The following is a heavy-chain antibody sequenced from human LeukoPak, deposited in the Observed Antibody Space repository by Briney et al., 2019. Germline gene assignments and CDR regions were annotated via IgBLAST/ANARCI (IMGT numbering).Heavy chain of an antibody. V-gene: IGHV4-59*08. CDR2: IYYSGST. Sequence: PSETLXLTCTVSGGSISSYYWSWIRQPPGKGLEWIGYIYYSGSTNYNPSLKSRVTISVDTSKNQFSLKLSSVTAADTAVYYCARVYDFWSGTFDIWGQGTMVTVSS. J-gene: IGHJ3*02. D-gene: IGHD3-3*01. CDR1: GGSISSYY. CDR3: ARVYDFWSGTFDI.